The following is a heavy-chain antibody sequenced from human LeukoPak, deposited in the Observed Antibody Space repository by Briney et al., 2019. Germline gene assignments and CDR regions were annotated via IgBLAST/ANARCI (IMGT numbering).Heavy chain of an antibody. CDR2: TYYRSKWYN. Sequence: SQTLSLTCALSGDSVSSNSAAWNWIRQSPSRGLEWLGRTYYRSKWYNDYAVSVKSRITINPDTSKNQFSLQLNSVTPEDAAVYYCARERGPPGIAAAGNWFDPWGQGTLVTVS. D-gene: IGHD6-13*01. CDR1: GDSVSSNSAA. V-gene: IGHV6-1*01. J-gene: IGHJ5*02. CDR3: ARERGPPGIAAAGNWFDP.